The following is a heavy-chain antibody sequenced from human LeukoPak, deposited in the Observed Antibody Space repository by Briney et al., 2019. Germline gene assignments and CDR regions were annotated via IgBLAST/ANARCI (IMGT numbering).Heavy chain of an antibody. V-gene: IGHV3-23*01. Sequence: PGGSLRLSCAASGFTFSSYAITWVRQAPGKGLEWVSGIGGIDGSTYYADSVKGRFTISRDNSKNTVYQQMNSLRDEDTAVYFCAKEASNGLNDYWGQGTLVTVSS. CDR1: GFTFSSYA. CDR2: IGGIDGST. CDR3: AKEASNGLNDY. J-gene: IGHJ4*02. D-gene: IGHD6-19*01.